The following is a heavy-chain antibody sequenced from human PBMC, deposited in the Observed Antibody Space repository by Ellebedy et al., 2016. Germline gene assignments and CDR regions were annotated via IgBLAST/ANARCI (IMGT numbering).Heavy chain of an antibody. CDR2: ISYDGSNK. D-gene: IGHD1-7*01. CDR1: GFTFSSYG. Sequence: GGSLRLSCAASGFTFSSYGMHWVRQAPSKGLEWVAVISYDGSNKYYADSVKGRFTISRDNAKNTLFLQMNSLRAEDTAVYFCVRDVKWNFGYNWGQGTLVTVSS. CDR3: VRDVKWNFGYN. J-gene: IGHJ4*02. V-gene: IGHV3-30*03.